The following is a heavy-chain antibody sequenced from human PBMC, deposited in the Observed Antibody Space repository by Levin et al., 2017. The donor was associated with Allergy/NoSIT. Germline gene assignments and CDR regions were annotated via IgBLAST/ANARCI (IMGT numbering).Heavy chain of an antibody. CDR1: GITFSNAW. CDR3: TTYSSSWYYFDY. D-gene: IGHD6-13*01. V-gene: IGHV3-15*01. CDR2: IKSKADGGTT. Sequence: AGGSLRLSCAASGITFSNAWMSWARQAPGKGLEWVGRIKSKADGGTTEYAAPVKGRFTISRDDSKNTLYLQMNSLKTEDTAVYFCTTYSSSWYYFDYWGQGTLVTVSS. J-gene: IGHJ4*02.